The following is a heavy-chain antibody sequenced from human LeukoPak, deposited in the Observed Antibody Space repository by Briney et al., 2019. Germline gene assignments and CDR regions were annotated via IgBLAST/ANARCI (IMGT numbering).Heavy chain of an antibody. V-gene: IGHV3-43D*04. CDR3: AKGAVTIFGVVIREDYYYMDV. CDR2: ISWDGGST. D-gene: IGHD3-3*01. J-gene: IGHJ6*03. CDR1: GFTFDDYA. Sequence: GGSLRLSCAASGFTFDDYAMHSVRQAPGKGLEWVSLISWDGGSTYYADSVKGRFTISRDNSKNSLYLQMNSLSAEDTALYYCAKGAVTIFGVVIREDYYYMDVWGKGTTVTVSS.